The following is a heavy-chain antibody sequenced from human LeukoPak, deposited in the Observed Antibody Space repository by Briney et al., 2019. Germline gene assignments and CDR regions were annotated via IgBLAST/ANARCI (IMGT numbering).Heavy chain of an antibody. V-gene: IGHV3-21*01. CDR1: GFTFSSYS. J-gene: IGHJ4*02. CDR2: ISSSSSYI. Sequence: GGSLRLSCAASGFTFSSYSMNWVRQAPGKGLEWVSSISSSSSYIYYADSVKGRFTISRDNAKNSLYLQMNSLRAEDTAVYYCARANYDFWSGYPDYWGQGTLVTASS. D-gene: IGHD3-3*01. CDR3: ARANYDFWSGYPDY.